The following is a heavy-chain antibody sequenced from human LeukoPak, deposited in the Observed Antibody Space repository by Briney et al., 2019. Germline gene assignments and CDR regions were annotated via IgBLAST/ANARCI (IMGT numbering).Heavy chain of an antibody. J-gene: IGHJ4*02. V-gene: IGHV1-24*01. CDR2: FDPEQGET. Sequence: ASVRVSCKASGGTFSSYTINWVRQAPGQGLEWMGGFDPEQGETIYAQKFQGRVTMTEDTSTDTGYMELSSLTSEDTAVYYCTTMTMARGSPLFYFDNWGQGTLVTVSS. CDR3: TTMTMARGSPLFYFDN. CDR1: GGTFSSYT. D-gene: IGHD3-10*01.